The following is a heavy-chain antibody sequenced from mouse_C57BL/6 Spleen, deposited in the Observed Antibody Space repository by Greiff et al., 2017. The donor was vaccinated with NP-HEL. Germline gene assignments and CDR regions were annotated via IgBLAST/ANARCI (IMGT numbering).Heavy chain of an antibody. CDR1: GYTFTDYY. Sequence: EVQLQQSGPVLVKPGASVKMSCKASGYTFTDYYMNWVKQSHGKSLEWIGVINPYNGGTSYNQKFKGKATLTVDKSSSTAYMELNSLTSEDSAVYYCARGLRGYGKYAMDYWGQGTSVTVSS. CDR2: INPYNGGT. V-gene: IGHV1-19*01. D-gene: IGHD2-2*01. J-gene: IGHJ4*01. CDR3: ARGLRGYGKYAMDY.